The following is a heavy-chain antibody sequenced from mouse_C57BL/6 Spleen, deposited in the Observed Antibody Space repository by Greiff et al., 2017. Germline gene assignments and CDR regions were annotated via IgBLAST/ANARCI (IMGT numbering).Heavy chain of an antibody. V-gene: IGHV1-82*01. CDR2: IYPGDGDT. Sequence: VQLQQSGPELVKPGASVKISCKASGYAFSSSWMNWVKQRPGKGLEWIGRIYPGDGDTNYNGKFKGKATLTADKSSSTAYMQLSSLTSKDSAVYVCARHYYGSSYSLYWGQGTTLTVSS. CDR1: GYAFSSSW. J-gene: IGHJ2*01. D-gene: IGHD1-1*01. CDR3: ARHYYGSSYSLY.